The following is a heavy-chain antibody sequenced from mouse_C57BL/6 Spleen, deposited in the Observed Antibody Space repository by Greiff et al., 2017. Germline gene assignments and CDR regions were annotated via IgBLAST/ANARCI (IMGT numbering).Heavy chain of an antibody. V-gene: IGHV10-3*01. J-gene: IGHJ4*01. CDR2: IRSKSSNYAT. D-gene: IGHD2-4*01. CDR3: VRGGLRRTYYYAMDY. Sequence: EVQRVESGGGLVQPKGSLKLSCAASGFTFNTYAMHWVRQAPGKGLEWVARIRSKSSNYATYYADSVKDRFTISRDDSQSMLYLQMNNLKTEDTAMYYCVRGGLRRTYYYAMDYWGQGTSVTVSS. CDR1: GFTFNTYA.